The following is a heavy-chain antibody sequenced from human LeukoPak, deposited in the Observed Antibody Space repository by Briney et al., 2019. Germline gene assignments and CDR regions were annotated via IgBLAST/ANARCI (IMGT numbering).Heavy chain of an antibody. CDR3: AREPYGDTCSDY. D-gene: IGHD5-24*01. CDR1: GFTFSSHW. CDR2: INPDGSTT. V-gene: IGHV3-74*01. J-gene: IGHJ4*02. Sequence: GGSLRLSCGASGFTFSSHWLHWVRQPPGKGLEWVARINPDGSTTTHADSVKGRFTVSRDNTKNTLFLQMDSLRAEDTAVYYCAREPYGDTCSDYWGQGTLVTVSS.